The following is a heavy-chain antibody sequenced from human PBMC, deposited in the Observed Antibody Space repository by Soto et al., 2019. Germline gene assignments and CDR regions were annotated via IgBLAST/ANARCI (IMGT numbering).Heavy chain of an antibody. CDR2: IYYSGST. D-gene: IGHD3-10*01. CDR1: GGSISSGDYY. CDR3: ARAQGSGFLVS. J-gene: IGHJ4*02. V-gene: IGHV4-30-4*01. Sequence: QVQLQESGPGLVKPSQTLSLTCTVSGGSISSGDYYWSWIRQPPGKGLEWIGYIYYSGSTSYNPSLRSGVTISVDQYKNRFSLKLSSVTAADTAVYYCARAQGSGFLVSWGQGTLVTVSS.